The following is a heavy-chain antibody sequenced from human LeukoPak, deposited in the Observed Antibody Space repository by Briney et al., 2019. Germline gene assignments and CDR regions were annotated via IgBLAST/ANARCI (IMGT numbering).Heavy chain of an antibody. CDR3: ARDRAEDIVVVPAGSPPAFDP. V-gene: IGHV1-2*04. Sequence: GASVKVSCKASGYTFTGYYMHWVRQAPGQGLEWMGWINPNSGGTNYAQKFQGWVTMTRDTSISTAYMELSRLRSDDTAVYYCARDRAEDIVVVPAGSPPAFDPWGQGTLVTVSS. J-gene: IGHJ5*02. D-gene: IGHD2-2*01. CDR1: GYTFTGYY. CDR2: INPNSGGT.